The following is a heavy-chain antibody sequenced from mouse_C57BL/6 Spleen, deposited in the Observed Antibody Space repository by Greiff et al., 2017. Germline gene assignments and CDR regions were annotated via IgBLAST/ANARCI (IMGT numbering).Heavy chain of an antibody. Sequence: VQLQQSGPELVKPGASVKLSCKASGYTFTSYDINWVKQRPGQGLEWIGWIYPRDGSTKYNEKFKGKATVTVDTSSSTAYMELHSLTSEDSAVYFCARWGGSSSAWFAYWGQGTLVTVSA. V-gene: IGHV1-85*01. CDR3: ARWGGSSSAWFAY. J-gene: IGHJ3*01. CDR2: IYPRDGST. CDR1: GYTFTSYD. D-gene: IGHD1-1*01.